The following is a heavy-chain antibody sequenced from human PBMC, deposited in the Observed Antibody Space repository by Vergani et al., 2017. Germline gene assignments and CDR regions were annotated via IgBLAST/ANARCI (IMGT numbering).Heavy chain of an antibody. V-gene: IGHV4-61*02. Sequence: QVQLQESGPGLVKPSQTLSLTCTVPSDSTSGGRYYWSWIRQPAGKGLEWIGRIYTSGSANYNPSLKSRVTISVNTSKNQLSLNLSSVTAADTAVYYCARSSMGTTVFDYWGQGILVAVSS. CDR1: SDSTSGGRYY. J-gene: IGHJ4*02. CDR3: ARSSMGTTVFDY. CDR2: IYTSGSA. D-gene: IGHD1-26*01.